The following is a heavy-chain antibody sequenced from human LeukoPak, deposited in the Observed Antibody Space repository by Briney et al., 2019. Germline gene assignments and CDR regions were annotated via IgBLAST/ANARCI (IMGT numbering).Heavy chain of an antibody. Sequence: SETLSLTCTVSGGSISSSSYYWGWIRQPPGKGLEWIGSIYYSGSTYYNPSLKSRVTISVDTSKNQFSLKLSSATAADTAVYYCARRLIAAAGTDWFDPWGQGTLVTVSS. J-gene: IGHJ5*02. CDR3: ARRLIAAAGTDWFDP. CDR1: GGSISSSSYY. CDR2: IYYSGST. D-gene: IGHD6-13*01. V-gene: IGHV4-39*01.